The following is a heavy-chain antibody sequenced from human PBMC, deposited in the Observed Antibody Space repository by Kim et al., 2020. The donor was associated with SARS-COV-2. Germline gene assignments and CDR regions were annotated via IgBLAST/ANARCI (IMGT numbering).Heavy chain of an antibody. J-gene: IGHJ4*02. CDR3: VRGVSWGGV. CDR2: IKEDGREK. V-gene: IGHV3-7*03. Sequence: GGSLRLSCAASGFTFTSYWMNWVRQAPGKALEYVANIKEDGREKNYVDSVKGRFIISRDNAKSSLYLQMNSLRVEDTAVYYCVRGVSWGGVWGQGTLVTVSS. CDR1: GFTFTSYW. D-gene: IGHD6-13*01.